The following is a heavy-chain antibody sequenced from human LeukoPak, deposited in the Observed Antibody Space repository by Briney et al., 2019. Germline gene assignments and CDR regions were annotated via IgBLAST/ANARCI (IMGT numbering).Heavy chain of an antibody. Sequence: ASVKVSCKASGYTFTSYGISWVRQAPGQGLERMGWISAYNGNTNYAQKLQGRVTMTTDTSTSTAYMELRSLRSDDTAVYYCATSYGSGSYYTQSYYYYGMDVWGKGTTVTVSS. CDR2: ISAYNGNT. CDR3: ATSYGSGSYYTQSYYYYGMDV. CDR1: GYTFTSYG. V-gene: IGHV1-18*04. J-gene: IGHJ6*04. D-gene: IGHD3-10*01.